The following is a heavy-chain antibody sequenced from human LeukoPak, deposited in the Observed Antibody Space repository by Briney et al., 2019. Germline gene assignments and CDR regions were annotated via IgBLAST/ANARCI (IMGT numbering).Heavy chain of an antibody. CDR3: ARDPREYQWGQEPFDY. V-gene: IGHV1-18*01. CDR1: GYTFTSYG. Sequence: ASVKVSCKASGYTFTSYGISWVRQAPGQGPEWMGWISAYNGNTNYAQKLQGRVTMTTDTSTSTAYMELRSLRSDDTAVYYCARDPREYQWGQEPFDYWGQGTLVTVSS. J-gene: IGHJ4*02. D-gene: IGHD6-19*01. CDR2: ISAYNGNT.